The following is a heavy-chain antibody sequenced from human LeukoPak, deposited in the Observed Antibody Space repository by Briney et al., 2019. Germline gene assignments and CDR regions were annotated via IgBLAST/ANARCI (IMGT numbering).Heavy chain of an antibody. CDR3: ARLWGSSGYYCLQYAFDI. CDR2: ISAYNGNT. Sequence: ASVKVSCKASGYTFTSYGISWVRQAPGQGLEWMGWISAYNGNTNYAQKLQGRVTMTTDTSTSTAYMELRSLRSDDTAVYYCARLWGSSGYYCLQYAFDIWGQGTMVTVSS. CDR1: GYTFTSYG. D-gene: IGHD3-22*01. V-gene: IGHV1-18*01. J-gene: IGHJ3*02.